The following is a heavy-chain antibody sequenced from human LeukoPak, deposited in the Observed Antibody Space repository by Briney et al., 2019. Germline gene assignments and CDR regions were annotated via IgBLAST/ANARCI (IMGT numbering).Heavy chain of an antibody. CDR3: ARVKEGIFGPYFDY. Sequence: ASVKVSCKASGYTFTSYDINWVRQATGQGLEWMGWMNPNSGNTGYAQKFQGRVTMTRDTSTSTVYMELSSLRSEDTAVYYCARVKEGIFGPYFDYWGQGTLVTVSS. D-gene: IGHD3/OR15-3a*01. CDR1: GYTFTSYD. CDR2: MNPNSGNT. J-gene: IGHJ4*02. V-gene: IGHV1-8*01.